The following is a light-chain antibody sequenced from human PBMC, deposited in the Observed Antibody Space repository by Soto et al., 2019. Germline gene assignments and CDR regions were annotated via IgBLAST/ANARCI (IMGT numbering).Light chain of an antibody. CDR3: QQSSDLVS. J-gene: IGKJ5*01. CDR2: DAS. Sequence: DIQMTQSPSSLSASVGDRVTITCQASQDINNYVNWYQQKPGKAPKLLIFDASTLKTGVPSRFSGSGSGTDFTFSISSPHPEDIATYYCQQSSDLVSFGQGPRLQI. CDR1: QDINNY. V-gene: IGKV1-33*01.